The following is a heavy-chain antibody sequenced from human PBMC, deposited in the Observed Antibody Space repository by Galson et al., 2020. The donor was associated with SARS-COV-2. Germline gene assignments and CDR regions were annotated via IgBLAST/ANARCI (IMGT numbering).Heavy chain of an antibody. CDR1: GYTLTSYA. Sequence: SVKVSCKASGYTLTSYAINWVRQAPGQGLEWMGWISAYSGETNPAQRFQGRLTMTTDTSTNTGYMELRSLRSDDTAVYYCARDIYYGSGIFDYWGQGTLVTVFS. V-gene: IGHV1-18*01. CDR3: ARDIYYGSGIFDY. CDR2: ISAYSGET. D-gene: IGHD3-10*01. J-gene: IGHJ4*02.